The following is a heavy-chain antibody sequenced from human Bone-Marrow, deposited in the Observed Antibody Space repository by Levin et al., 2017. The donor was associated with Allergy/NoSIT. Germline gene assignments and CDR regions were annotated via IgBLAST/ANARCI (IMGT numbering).Heavy chain of an antibody. CDR1: GYTFTGYY. D-gene: IGHD4-17*01. CDR2: INPNSGGT. Sequence: ASVKVSCKASGYTFTGYYLHWVRQAPGQGLEWMGWINPNSGGTNYAQQVKGRVTMTRDTSISTAYMELSSLRSDDTAVYYCARDGDDGDYPERYHDGFDMWGQGTMVTVSS. J-gene: IGHJ3*02. V-gene: IGHV1-2*02. CDR3: ARDGDDGDYPERYHDGFDM.